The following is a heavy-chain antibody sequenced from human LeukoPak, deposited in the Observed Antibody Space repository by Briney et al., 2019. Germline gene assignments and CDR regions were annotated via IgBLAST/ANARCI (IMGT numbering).Heavy chain of an antibody. D-gene: IGHD2/OR15-2a*01. CDR2: GIPALGIS. CDR1: GGSFSTNA. V-gene: IGHV1-69*04. Sequence: GASVKVSCKASGGSFSTNAINWVRQAPGQGLEWVGRGIPALGISNHAQKFQGRVTFTADKSTSTAYMELSSLKSEDTAIYFCAKFSTSGILKGDYWGQGTLVTVS. J-gene: IGHJ4*02. CDR3: AKFSTSGILKGDY.